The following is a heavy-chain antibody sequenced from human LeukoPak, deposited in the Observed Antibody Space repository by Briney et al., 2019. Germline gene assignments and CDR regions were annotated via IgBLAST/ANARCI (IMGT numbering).Heavy chain of an antibody. CDR2: IYYSGST. Sequence: PSETLSLTCTVSGGSISSYYWSWIRQPPGKGLEWIWYIYYSGSTNYNPSLKSRVTISVDTSKNQFSLKLSSVTAADTAVYYCARDRAVEMATIQEGFDIWGQGTMVTVSS. V-gene: IGHV4-59*01. CDR1: GGSISSYY. D-gene: IGHD5-24*01. CDR3: ARDRAVEMATIQEGFDI. J-gene: IGHJ3*02.